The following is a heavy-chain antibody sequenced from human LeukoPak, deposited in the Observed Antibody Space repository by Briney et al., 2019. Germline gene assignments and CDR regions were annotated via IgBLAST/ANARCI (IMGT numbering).Heavy chain of an antibody. CDR3: ATGPSMAFHY. V-gene: IGHV1-24*01. CDR1: GYTFISYY. Sequence: ASVKVSCKASGYTFISYYIHWVRQAPGKGLEWMGGFDPEDGETIYAQKFQGRVTMTEDTSTDTAYMELSSLRSEDTAVYYCATGPSMAFHYWGQGTLVTVSS. CDR2: FDPEDGET. D-gene: IGHD2-2*01. J-gene: IGHJ4*02.